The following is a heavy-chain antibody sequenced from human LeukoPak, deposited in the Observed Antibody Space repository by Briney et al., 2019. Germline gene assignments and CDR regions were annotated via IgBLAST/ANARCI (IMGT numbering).Heavy chain of an antibody. CDR1: GFTFSSYW. Sequence: GGSLRLSCAASGFTFSSYWMHWVRQAPGKGLVWVSRINSDGSSTSYADSVKGRFTISRDNAKNTLYLQMNSLRAEDTAVYYCARGNYDILTGQNWFDPWGQGTLVTVSS. D-gene: IGHD3-9*01. J-gene: IGHJ5*02. CDR3: ARGNYDILTGQNWFDP. CDR2: INSDGSST. V-gene: IGHV3-74*01.